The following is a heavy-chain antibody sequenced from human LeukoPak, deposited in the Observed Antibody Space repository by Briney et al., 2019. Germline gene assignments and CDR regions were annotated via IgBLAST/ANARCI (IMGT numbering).Heavy chain of an antibody. J-gene: IGHJ6*03. CDR1: GGSFSGYY. CDR2: INHSGST. Sequence: SETLSLTCAVYGGSFSGYYWSWIRQPPGKGLEWIGEINHSGSTNYKPSLKSRVTISVDTSKNQFSLKLSSVTAADTAVYYCARRLGRKFGERFYYYHYMDVWGKGTTVTISS. V-gene: IGHV4-34*01. D-gene: IGHD3-10*01. CDR3: ARRLGRKFGERFYYYHYMDV.